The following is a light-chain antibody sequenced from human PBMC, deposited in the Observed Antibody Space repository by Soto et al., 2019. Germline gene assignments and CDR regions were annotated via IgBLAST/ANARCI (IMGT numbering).Light chain of an antibody. J-gene: IGLJ1*01. CDR1: SSDVGGYNY. V-gene: IGLV2-14*01. CDR3: NSYTTSSTYV. CDR2: DVS. Sequence: QSVLTQPASVSGSPGQPITISCTGTSSDVGGYNYVSWYQQHPGKAPKVMIYDVSNRPSGVSNRFSGSKSGNTASLTISGLQAEDEADYYCNSYTTSSTYVVGTGTKLTVL.